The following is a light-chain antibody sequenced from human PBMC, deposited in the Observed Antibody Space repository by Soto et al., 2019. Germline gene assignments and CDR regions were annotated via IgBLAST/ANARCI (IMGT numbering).Light chain of an antibody. CDR1: SGHSSYI. Sequence: QPVLTQSSSASASLGSSVKLTCTLSSGHSSYIIAWHQQQPGKATRYLMKLEGSGSYNKGSGVPDRFSGSSSGADRYLTISNLQFEDEADYYCETWDFNTRVFGGGTKLTVL. V-gene: IGLV4-60*02. J-gene: IGLJ3*02. CDR2: LEGSGSY. CDR3: ETWDFNTRV.